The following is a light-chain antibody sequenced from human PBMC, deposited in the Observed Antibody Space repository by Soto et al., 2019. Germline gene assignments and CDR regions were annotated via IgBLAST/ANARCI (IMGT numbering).Light chain of an antibody. CDR3: SSYTNKDTLL. V-gene: IGLV2-14*03. CDR1: SSDVGGYDH. J-gene: IGLJ3*02. CDR2: DVT. Sequence: QSALTQPASVSGSPGQSITISCTGTSSDVGGYDHVSWYQQHPGKAPKLIIYDVTVRPSGISRRFSGSKSDNTASLAVSGLQPEDEADYYCSSYTNKDTLLFGGGTNVTVL.